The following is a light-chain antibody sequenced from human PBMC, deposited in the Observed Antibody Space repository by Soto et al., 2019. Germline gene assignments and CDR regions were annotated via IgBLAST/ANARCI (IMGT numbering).Light chain of an antibody. J-gene: IGKJ1*01. Sequence: EIVLTQSPGTLSLSPGERATLSCRASQSVRSSYLAWYQQKPGQPPRLLIYDASNRATGVPDRFSGSGSGTDFTLVISTLAPEDFAVYSCQQYAGSPTFGLGTKVEIK. CDR2: DAS. CDR1: QSVRSSY. CDR3: QQYAGSPT. V-gene: IGKV3-20*01.